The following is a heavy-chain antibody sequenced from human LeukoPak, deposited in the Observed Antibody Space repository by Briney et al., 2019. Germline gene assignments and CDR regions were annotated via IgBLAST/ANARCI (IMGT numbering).Heavy chain of an antibody. D-gene: IGHD4-17*01. J-gene: IGHJ4*02. Sequence: GASVKVSCKASGYTFTSYGISWVRQAPGQGLEWMGWISAYNGNTNYAQKFQGRVTMTTDTSTSTANMELRSLRSDDTAVYYCARDNPGDYGDPVFDYWGQGTLVTVSS. CDR3: ARDNPGDYGDPVFDY. CDR2: ISAYNGNT. CDR1: GYTFTSYG. V-gene: IGHV1-18*01.